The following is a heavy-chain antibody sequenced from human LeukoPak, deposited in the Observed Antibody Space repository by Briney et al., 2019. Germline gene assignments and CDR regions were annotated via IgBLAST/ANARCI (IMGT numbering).Heavy chain of an antibody. CDR2: IYYSGST. D-gene: IGHD2-21*01. CDR3: ARDQYCGGDCLGYYYYYMDV. Sequence: SETLSLTCTVSGGSISSSSYYWSWIRQPPGKGLEWIGYIYYSGSTNYNPSLKSRVTISVDTSKNQFSLKLSSVTAADTAVYYCARDQYCGGDCLGYYYYYMDVWGKGTTVTVSS. CDR1: GGSISSSSYY. J-gene: IGHJ6*03. V-gene: IGHV4-61*01.